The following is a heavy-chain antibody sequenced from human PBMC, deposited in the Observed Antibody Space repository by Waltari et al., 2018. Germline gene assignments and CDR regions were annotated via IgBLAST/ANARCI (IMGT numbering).Heavy chain of an antibody. CDR3: ARGVDDDSGYRPCDY. V-gene: IGHV3-7*01. Sequence: EVQLVESGGGLVQPGGSLRLSCAASGFTFIRDGMTWVRQPPGKGLEWVANIKQDGSEKFYVASAKGRFTISRDNAKDSLHLQMNTLTAEDTAVYYCARGVDDDSGYRPCDYWGQGTLVSVSS. J-gene: IGHJ4*02. CDR2: IKQDGSEK. D-gene: IGHD5-12*01. CDR1: GFTFIRDG.